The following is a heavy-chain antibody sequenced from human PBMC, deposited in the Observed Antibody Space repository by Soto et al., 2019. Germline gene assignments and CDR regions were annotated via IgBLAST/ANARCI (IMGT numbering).Heavy chain of an antibody. CDR2: IPFDGSNQ. CDR1: GFTFGGYA. Sequence: GGSLRLSCTGSGFTFGGYALSWIRQAPGKGLEWVAVIPFDGSNQYYADSVKGRFTISRDNSKNTLYLQMNSLRAEDTAVYYCAKDPEYRRSTLRNYFDYWGQGTLVTVSS. V-gene: IGHV3-30*04. D-gene: IGHD6-6*01. CDR3: AKDPEYRRSTLRNYFDY. J-gene: IGHJ4*02.